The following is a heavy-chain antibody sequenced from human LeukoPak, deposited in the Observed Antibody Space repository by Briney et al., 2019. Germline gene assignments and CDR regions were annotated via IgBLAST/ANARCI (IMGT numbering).Heavy chain of an antibody. CDR1: GGSISSHY. Sequence: SETLSLTCTVSGGSISSHYWSWIRQPPGKGLEWIGYIYYSGSTYYNPSLKSRVTISVDTSKNQFSLKLSSVTAADTAVYYCAISVTRDYFDYWGQGTLVTVSS. CDR2: IYYSGST. D-gene: IGHD4-17*01. CDR3: AISVTRDYFDY. J-gene: IGHJ4*02. V-gene: IGHV4-59*06.